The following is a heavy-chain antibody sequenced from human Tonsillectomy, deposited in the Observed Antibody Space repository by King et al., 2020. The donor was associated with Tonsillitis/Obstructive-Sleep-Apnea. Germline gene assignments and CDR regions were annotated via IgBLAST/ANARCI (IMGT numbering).Heavy chain of an antibody. CDR2: IWYDGSVK. D-gene: IGHD1-26*01. J-gene: IGHJ4*02. CDR1: GFSFITYG. Sequence: HLVESAVGVVQPGRSLSLSCAASGFSFITYGMHWVRQAPGKGLEWVAVIWYDGSVKYTADSLKGRFTISRDNSKNTIYLQMNSLRAEDTAVYYCAREPADRDSGLDYWGQGTLVTVSS. V-gene: IGHV3-33*01. CDR3: AREPADRDSGLDY.